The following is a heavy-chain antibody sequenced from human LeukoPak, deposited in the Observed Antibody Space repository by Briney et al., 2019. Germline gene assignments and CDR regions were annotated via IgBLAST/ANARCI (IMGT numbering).Heavy chain of an antibody. V-gene: IGHV4-30-4*01. CDR2: IYYSGST. CDR3: AREGSGAAMMVFDY. J-gene: IGHJ4*02. D-gene: IGHD3-3*01. Sequence: SETLSLTCTVSGGSISSGDYYWSWIRQPPGKGLEWIGYIYYSGSTYYNPSLKSRVTISVDTSKNQISLKLSSVTAVDTAVYYCAREGSGAAMMVFDYWGQGTLVTVSS. CDR1: GGSISSGDYY.